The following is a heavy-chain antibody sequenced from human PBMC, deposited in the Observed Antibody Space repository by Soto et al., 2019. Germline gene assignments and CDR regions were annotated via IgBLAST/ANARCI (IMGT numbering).Heavy chain of an antibody. CDR3: AKGRAAARPGDYYYYYGMDV. V-gene: IGHV3-30*18. J-gene: IGHJ6*01. CDR1: GFTFSSYG. CDR2: ISYDGSNK. D-gene: IGHD6-6*01. Sequence: QVQLVESGGGVVQPGRSLRLSCAASGFTFSSYGMHWVRQAPGKGLEWVAVISYDGSNKYYADSVKGRFTISRDNSKNTLYLQMNSLRAEDTAVYYCAKGRAAARPGDYYYYYGMDVW.